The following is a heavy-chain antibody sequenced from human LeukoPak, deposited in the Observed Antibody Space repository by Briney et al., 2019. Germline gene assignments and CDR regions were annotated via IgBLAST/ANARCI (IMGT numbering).Heavy chain of an antibody. CDR2: IKQDGSEK. J-gene: IGHJ4*02. CDR1: GFSISNYW. Sequence: PGGSLRLSCAAYGFSISNYWMNLVRQAPGKGLEWVANIKQDGSEKNYVDSVKGRFTISRDNAKNSLILQMNSLRDEDTAVYYCARGVWAPFDSWGQGTLVSVSS. V-gene: IGHV3-7*01. D-gene: IGHD7-27*01. CDR3: ARGVWAPFDS.